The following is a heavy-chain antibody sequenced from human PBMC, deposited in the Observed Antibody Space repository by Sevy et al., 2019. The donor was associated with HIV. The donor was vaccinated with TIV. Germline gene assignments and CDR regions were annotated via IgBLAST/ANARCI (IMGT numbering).Heavy chain of an antibody. CDR1: GYTFTNYD. Sequence: ASVKVSCKASGYTFTNYDINWVRQATGHGLEWMGRMNPESGDTGYAQTFQGRVTMTRDTSISTAYMELNSLRSEDSAVYYCTRSRPLLYMSSSLPFDYWGQGTLVTVSS. CDR3: TRSRPLLYMSSSLPFDY. CDR2: MNPESGDT. J-gene: IGHJ4*02. D-gene: IGHD1-26*01. V-gene: IGHV1-8*02.